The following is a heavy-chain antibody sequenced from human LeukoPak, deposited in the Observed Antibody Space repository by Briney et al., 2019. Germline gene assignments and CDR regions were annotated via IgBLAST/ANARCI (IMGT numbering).Heavy chain of an antibody. D-gene: IGHD2-15*01. V-gene: IGHV3-23*01. Sequence: GGSLRLSCAASGFTFSSYGMTWVRQAPGKGLEWVSAISGSGSGGSTYYADSVKGRFTISRDNSKNTLYLQMNSLRAEDTAVYYCARDIYCSGGSCYSDFQHWGQGTLVTVSS. CDR1: GFTFSSYG. CDR2: ISGSGSGGST. CDR3: ARDIYCSGGSCYSDFQH. J-gene: IGHJ1*01.